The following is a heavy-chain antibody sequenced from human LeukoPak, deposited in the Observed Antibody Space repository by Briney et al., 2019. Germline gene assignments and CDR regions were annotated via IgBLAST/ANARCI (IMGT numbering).Heavy chain of an antibody. V-gene: IGHV4-4*07. CDR2: IFASGST. CDR1: GASMTTYY. Sequence: SSETLSLTCSVSGASMTTYYWSWIRQPAGKGLEYIGRIFASGSTSYNIALKSRVTMATDTSQHQFTLRLKSVTAADTALYFCARGVRVNGINPFYYFDLWGQGSLVTVSS. CDR3: ARGVRVNGINPFYYFDL. D-gene: IGHD2-21*01. J-gene: IGHJ4*02.